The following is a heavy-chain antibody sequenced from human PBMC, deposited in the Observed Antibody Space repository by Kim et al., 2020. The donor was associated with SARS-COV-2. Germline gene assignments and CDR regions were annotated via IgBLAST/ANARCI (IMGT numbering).Heavy chain of an antibody. CDR3: ARTIAVAGGPYYYYGMDV. CDR1: GFTFSSYS. J-gene: IGHJ6*02. CDR2: ISSSSSYI. V-gene: IGHV3-21*01. Sequence: GGSLRLSCAASGFTFSSYSMNWVRQAPGKGLEWVSSISSSSSYIYYADSVKGRFTISRDNAKNSLYLQMNSLRAEDTAVYYCARTIAVAGGPYYYYGMDVWGQGTTVTVSS. D-gene: IGHD6-19*01.